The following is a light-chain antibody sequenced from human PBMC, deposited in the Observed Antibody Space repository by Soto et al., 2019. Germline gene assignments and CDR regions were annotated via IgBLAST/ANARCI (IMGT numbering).Light chain of an antibody. J-gene: IGKJ5*01. V-gene: IGKV3-15*01. CDR3: QQYNNWPPIT. CDR2: GAS. Sequence: EIVMTQPPATLSVSPGERATRSCRARKSVSSNLAWYQQKPGQAPRLLIYGASTRATGIPAMCSGSGSGTEFTLTISSLQSEDFAVYYCQQYNNWPPITFGQGTRLEIK. CDR1: KSVSSN.